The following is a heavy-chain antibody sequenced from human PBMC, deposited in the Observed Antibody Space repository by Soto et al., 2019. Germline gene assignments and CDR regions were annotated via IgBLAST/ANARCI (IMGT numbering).Heavy chain of an antibody. D-gene: IGHD2-15*01. CDR3: ARRKLLTFDY. Sequence: SETLSLTCTVSGGSISGSSYYWGWIRQPPGKGLEWIGTIYYSGSTYYNPSLKSRVTISVDTSKNQFSLKLSSVTAADTAVYYCARRKLLTFDYWGQGTLVTVS. CDR2: IYYSGST. V-gene: IGHV4-39*01. CDR1: GGSISGSSYY. J-gene: IGHJ4*02.